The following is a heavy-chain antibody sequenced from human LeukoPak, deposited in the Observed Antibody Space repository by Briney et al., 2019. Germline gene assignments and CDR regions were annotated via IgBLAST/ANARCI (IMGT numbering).Heavy chain of an antibody. D-gene: IGHD3-3*01. J-gene: IGHJ5*02. V-gene: IGHV3-53*01. CDR3: ARHDWFDP. CDR2: IYSGGST. Sequence: GGSLRLSCAVSGFTVSGDYMSWVRQAPGKGLEGVSVIYSGGSTYYADSVKGRFTISRDNSKNMLYLEMNSLRAEDTAVYYCARHDWFDPWGQGTLVTVSS. CDR1: GFTVSGDY.